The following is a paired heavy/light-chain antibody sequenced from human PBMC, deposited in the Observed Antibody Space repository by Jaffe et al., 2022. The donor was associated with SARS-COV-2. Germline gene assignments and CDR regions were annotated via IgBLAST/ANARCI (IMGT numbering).Heavy chain of an antibody. V-gene: IGHV3-33*01. CDR2: IWYDGSNK. Sequence: QVQLVESGGGVVQPGRSLRLSCAASGFTFSSYGMHWVRQAPGKGLEWVAVIWYDGSNKYYADSVKGRFTISRDNSKNTLYLQMNSLRAEDTAVYYCAREEIQLWPDYYYYGMDVWGQGTTVTVSS. CDR1: GFTFSSYG. J-gene: IGHJ6*02. CDR3: AREEIQLWPDYYYYGMDV. D-gene: IGHD5-18*01.
Light chain of an antibody. V-gene: IGKV2-28*01. Sequence: DIVMTQSPLSLPVTPGEPASISCRSSQSLLHSNGYNYLDWYLQKPGQSPQLLIYLGSNRASGVPDRFSGSGSGTDFTLKISRVEAEDVGVYYCMQALQTPLVTFGGGTKVEIK. CDR3: MQALQTPLVT. CDR2: LGS. J-gene: IGKJ4*01. CDR1: QSLLHSNGYNY.